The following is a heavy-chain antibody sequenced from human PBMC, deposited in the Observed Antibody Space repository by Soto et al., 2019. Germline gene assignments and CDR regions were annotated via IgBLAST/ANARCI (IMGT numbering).Heavy chain of an antibody. J-gene: IGHJ6*02. D-gene: IGHD6-13*01. Sequence: QVQLQQWGAGLLKPSETLSLTCAVYGGSFSGYYWSWIRQPPGKGLEWIGEINHSGSTNYNPSLKSRVTISVDTSKNQFSLKLSSVTAADTAVYYCARGRSSSWYPYYYYGMDVWGQGTTVTVSS. V-gene: IGHV4-34*01. CDR3: ARGRSSSWYPYYYYGMDV. CDR1: GGSFSGYY. CDR2: INHSGST.